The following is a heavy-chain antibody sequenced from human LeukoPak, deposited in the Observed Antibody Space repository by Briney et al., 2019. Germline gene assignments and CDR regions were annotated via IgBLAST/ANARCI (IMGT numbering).Heavy chain of an antibody. J-gene: IGHJ4*02. V-gene: IGHV3-23*01. D-gene: IGHD6-13*01. CDR2: IRGSGGST. Sequence: GGSLRLSCEASGFTFSSYAMSWVRKAPGKGLEWVSAIRGSGGSTYYADSVKGRFTISRDNSKNTLYLRMNSLRAEDTAVYYCAKDAWAAAGTGFDYWGQGTLVTVSS. CDR3: AKDAWAAAGTGFDY. CDR1: GFTFSSYA.